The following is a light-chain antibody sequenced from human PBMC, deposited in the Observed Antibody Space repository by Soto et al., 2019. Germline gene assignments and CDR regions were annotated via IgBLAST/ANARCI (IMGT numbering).Light chain of an antibody. CDR3: QQYNTWSPLT. CDR2: GAS. CDR1: QSVSNN. J-gene: IGKJ4*01. V-gene: IGKV3-15*01. Sequence: EIVMTQSPATLSVSPGERATLSCRASQSVSNNLAWYQQKPGQAPRLLIYGASTRATGIPARFSGSGSGTEFALTICGLQSEDFAVYYCQQYNTWSPLTFGGGTKVETK.